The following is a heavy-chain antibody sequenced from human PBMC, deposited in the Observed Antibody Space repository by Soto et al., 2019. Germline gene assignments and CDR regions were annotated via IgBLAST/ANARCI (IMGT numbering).Heavy chain of an antibody. CDR2: ISSSGSGI. V-gene: IGHV3-11*01. CDR3: ARAYSDAFDI. J-gene: IGHJ3*02. Sequence: GGSLRLSCAASGFAFSDYYMTWIRQAPGKGLEWVSYISSSGSGIYYPDSVKGRFTISRDNAKKSLYLQMSSLRAEDTAVYYCARAYSDAFDIWGQGTMVTVSS. CDR1: GFAFSDYY. D-gene: IGHD2-15*01.